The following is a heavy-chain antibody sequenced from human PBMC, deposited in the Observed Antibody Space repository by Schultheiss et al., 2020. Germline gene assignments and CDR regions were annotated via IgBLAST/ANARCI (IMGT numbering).Heavy chain of an antibody. V-gene: IGHV4-39*02. CDR2: IYHSGST. Sequence: SETLSLTCTVSGGSISSYYWGWIRQPPGKGLEWIGSIYHSGSTYYNPSLKSRVTISVDTSKNQFSLKLSSVTAADTAVYYCARERDSYAHFDYWGQGTLVTVSS. D-gene: IGHD5-18*01. CDR3: ARERDSYAHFDY. CDR1: GGSISSYY. J-gene: IGHJ4*02.